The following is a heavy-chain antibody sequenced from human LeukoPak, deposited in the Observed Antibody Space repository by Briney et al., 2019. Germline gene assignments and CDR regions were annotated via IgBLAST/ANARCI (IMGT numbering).Heavy chain of an antibody. CDR3: ARDGAYCGGDCSGFYFDY. CDR2: ISSSRSYI. V-gene: IGHV3-21*01. J-gene: IGHJ4*02. Sequence: GGSLRLSCAASGFSFSSYSMNWVRQAPGKGLEWVSSISSSRSYIYYADSVKGGFTISRDNAKNSLYLQMTNLRAEDTAVYYCARDGAYCGGDCSGFYFDYWGQGTLVTVS. D-gene: IGHD2-21*02. CDR1: GFSFSSYS.